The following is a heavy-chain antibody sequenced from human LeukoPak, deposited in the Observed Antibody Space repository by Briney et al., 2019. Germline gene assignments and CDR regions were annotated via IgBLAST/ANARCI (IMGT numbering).Heavy chain of an antibody. CDR2: INPNSGGT. J-gene: IGHJ4*02. CDR3: ARRREGTTGTTSTLYFDY. D-gene: IGHD1-1*01. CDR1: GYTFTGYY. V-gene: IGHV1-2*06. Sequence: GASVKVSCKASGYTFTGYYMHWVRQAPGQGLEWMGRINPNSGGTNYAQKFQGRVTMTRVTSISTAYMELSRLRSDDTAVYYCARRREGTTGTTSTLYFDYWGQGTLVTVSS.